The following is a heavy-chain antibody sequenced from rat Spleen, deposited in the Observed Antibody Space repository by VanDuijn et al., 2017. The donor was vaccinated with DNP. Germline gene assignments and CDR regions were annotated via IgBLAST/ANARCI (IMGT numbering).Heavy chain of an antibody. CDR3: ATFEERDA. J-gene: IGHJ4*01. CDR1: GFTFSDYN. CDR2: IIYADNRT. Sequence: EVQLVESGGGLVQPGRSLKLSCVAAGFTFSDYNMAWVRQAPKRGLEWVATIIYADNRTYYRDSVKGRFTISRDNAKSTLYLQMDSLRSEDTATYYCATFEERDAWGQGTSVTVSS. D-gene: IGHD4-2*01. V-gene: IGHV5S10*01.